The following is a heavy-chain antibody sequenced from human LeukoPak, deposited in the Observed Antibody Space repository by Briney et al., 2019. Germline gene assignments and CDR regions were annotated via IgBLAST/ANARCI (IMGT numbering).Heavy chain of an antibody. CDR1: GGSISSYY. V-gene: IGHV4-59*08. D-gene: IGHD1-26*01. J-gene: IGHJ4*02. Sequence: AETLSLTCTVSGGSISSYYWSWIRQPPGKGLEWIGYIYYSGSTNYNPSLKSRVTISVDTSKNQFSLKLSSVTAADTAVYYCARQVGATSTSYFDYWGQGTLVTVSS. CDR3: ARQVGATSTSYFDY. CDR2: IYYSGST.